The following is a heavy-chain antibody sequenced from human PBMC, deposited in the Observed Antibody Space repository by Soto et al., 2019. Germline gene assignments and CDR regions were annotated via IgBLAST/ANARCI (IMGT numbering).Heavy chain of an antibody. Sequence: QVQLVQSGAEVKKPGSSVKVSCKASGGTFSSYAISWVRQAPGQGLEWMGGIIPIFGTANYAQKFQGRVTITADESTSTAYMELSSLRSEDTAVYDCSREDKYGSGSYCWWVWCQGTLVTVSS. D-gene: IGHD3-10*01. CDR3: SREDKYGSGSYCWWV. CDR2: IIPIFGTA. V-gene: IGHV1-69*01. J-gene: IGHJ4*02. CDR1: GGTFSSYA.